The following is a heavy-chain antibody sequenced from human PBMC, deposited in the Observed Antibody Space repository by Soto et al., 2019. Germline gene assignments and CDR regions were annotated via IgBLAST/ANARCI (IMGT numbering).Heavy chain of an antibody. J-gene: IGHJ6*02. V-gene: IGHV3-30-3*01. D-gene: IGHD3-16*01. CDR1: GFTFSSYA. Sequence: QVQLVESGGGVVQPGRSLRLSCAASGFTFSSYAMHWVRQAPGKGLEWVAVISYDGSNKYYADSVKGRFTISRDNSKNTLYLQMNSLRAEDTAVYYCARPIAAAIVVGGDYYGMDVWGQGTTVTVSS. CDR2: ISYDGSNK. CDR3: ARPIAAAIVVGGDYYGMDV.